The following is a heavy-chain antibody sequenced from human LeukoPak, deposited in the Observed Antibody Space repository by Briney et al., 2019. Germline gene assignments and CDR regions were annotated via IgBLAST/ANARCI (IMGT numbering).Heavy chain of an antibody. CDR3: AREGSGQVPWPPNDY. CDR2: INNDGSSI. V-gene: IGHV3-74*01. CDR1: GFTFSGHW. D-gene: IGHD6-19*01. Sequence: PGGSLRLSCAASGFTFSGHWMHWVRQAPGKGLVWVAQINNDGSSITYADSVKGRFTCSRDNAKNTLYLQMNGLRVEDTAVYYCAREGSGQVPWPPNDYWGQGTQVTVSS. J-gene: IGHJ4*02.